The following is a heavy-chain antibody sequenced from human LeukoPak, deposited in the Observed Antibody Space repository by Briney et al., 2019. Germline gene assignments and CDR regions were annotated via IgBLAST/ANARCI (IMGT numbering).Heavy chain of an antibody. Sequence: NTSETLSLTCAVYGGSFSGYYWSWIRQPPGKGLEWIGEINHSGSTNYNPSLKSRVTISVDTSKNQFSLKLSSVTAADTAVYYCARGAARPVDPGAFDIWGQGTMVTVSS. V-gene: IGHV4-34*01. J-gene: IGHJ3*02. CDR3: ARGAARPVDPGAFDI. CDR1: GGSFSGYY. D-gene: IGHD6-6*01. CDR2: INHSGST.